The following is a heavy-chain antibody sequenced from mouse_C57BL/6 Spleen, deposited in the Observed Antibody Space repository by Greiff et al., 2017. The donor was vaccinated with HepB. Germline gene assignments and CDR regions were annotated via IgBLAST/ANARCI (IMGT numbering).Heavy chain of an antibody. D-gene: IGHD3-2*02. CDR3: ARRQLRRHYYAMDY. Sequence: QVQLQQPGAELVKPGASVKLSCKASGYTFTSYWMQWVKQRPGQGLEWIGEIDPSDSYTNYNQKFKGKATLTVDTSSSTAYMQLSSLTSEDSAVYYCARRQLRRHYYAMDYWGQVTSVTVSS. V-gene: IGHV1-50*01. CDR1: GYTFTSYW. CDR2: IDPSDSYT. J-gene: IGHJ4*01.